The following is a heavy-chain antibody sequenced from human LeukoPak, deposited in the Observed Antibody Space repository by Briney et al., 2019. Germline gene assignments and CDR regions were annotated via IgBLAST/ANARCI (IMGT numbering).Heavy chain of an antibody. D-gene: IGHD6-19*01. CDR3: ARDSSGWSKGWFDP. V-gene: IGHV4-4*02. Sequence: PSGTLSLTCAVSGGSISSSNWWSWVRQPPGKGLEWIGEIYHSGSTNYNPSLKSRVTILVDKSKNQFSLKLSSVTAADTAVYYCARDSSGWSKGWFDPWGQGTLVTVSS. CDR2: IYHSGST. J-gene: IGHJ5*02. CDR1: GGSISSSNW.